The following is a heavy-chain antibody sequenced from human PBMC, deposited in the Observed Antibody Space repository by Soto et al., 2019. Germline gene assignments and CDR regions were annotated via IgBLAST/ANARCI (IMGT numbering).Heavy chain of an antibody. D-gene: IGHD2-15*01. CDR2: INAGNGNT. V-gene: IGHV1-3*01. Sequence: ASVKVSCKASGYTFTSYAMHWVRQAPGQRLEWMGWINAGNGNTKYSQKFQGRVTITRDTSASTAYMELSSLRSEDTAVYYCARGLRICRTLLDPRGEGSLVIVSS. CDR3: ARGLRICRTLLDP. J-gene: IGHJ5*02. CDR1: GYTFTSYA.